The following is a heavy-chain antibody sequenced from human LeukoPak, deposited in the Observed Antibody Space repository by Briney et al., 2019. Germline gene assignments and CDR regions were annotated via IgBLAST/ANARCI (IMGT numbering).Heavy chain of an antibody. D-gene: IGHD3-9*01. J-gene: IGHJ4*02. CDR3: ASSYYDILTGYQELDH. CDR1: GFTFSSYA. CDR2: IWYDGSNK. V-gene: IGHV3-33*08. Sequence: GGSLRLSCATSGFTFSSYAFHWVRQAPGKGLEWVAVIWYDGSNKNYADSVKGRFTISRDNSKNTLYLQMNSLRAEDTAVYYCASSYYDILTGYQELDHWGQGTLVTVSS.